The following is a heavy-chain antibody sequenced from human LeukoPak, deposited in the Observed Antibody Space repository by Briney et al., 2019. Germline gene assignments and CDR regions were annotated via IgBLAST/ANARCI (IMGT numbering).Heavy chain of an antibody. Sequence: PGGSLRLSCAASGFTFSSYGMHWVRQAPGKGLEWVAFIRYDGSNKYYADSVKGRFTISRDNSKNTLYLQMNSLRAEDTAAYYCAKESDYGDYDRNWFDPWGQGTLVTVSS. CDR3: AKESDYGDYDRNWFDP. D-gene: IGHD4-17*01. CDR2: IRYDGSNK. J-gene: IGHJ5*02. V-gene: IGHV3-30*02. CDR1: GFTFSSYG.